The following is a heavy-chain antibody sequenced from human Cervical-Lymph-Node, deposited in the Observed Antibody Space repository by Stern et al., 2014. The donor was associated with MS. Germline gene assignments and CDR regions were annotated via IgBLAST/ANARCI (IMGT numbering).Heavy chain of an antibody. CDR1: GYTFTTYW. CDR2: SCPRDSDA. D-gene: IGHD6-13*01. CDR3: ARRGPAAEIDF. V-gene: IGHV5-51*01. J-gene: IGHJ4*02. Sequence: EVQLVQSGAEVKKPGESLKISCKASGYTFTTYWIGWVRQVSGKGLEWMGISCPRDSDASLSPSFQGQVTISVDKSITTAYLQWSSLKASDTAMYYCARRGPAAEIDFWGQGTLVTVSS.